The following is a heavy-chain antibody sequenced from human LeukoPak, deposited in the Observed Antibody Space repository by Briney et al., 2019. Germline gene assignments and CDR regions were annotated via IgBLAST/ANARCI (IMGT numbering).Heavy chain of an antibody. D-gene: IGHD3-10*01. CDR1: GYSISSGYY. CDR3: ARAGNNMVRGESTTVGMDV. V-gene: IGHV4-38-2*02. J-gene: IGHJ6*02. Sequence: SETLSLTCSVSGYSISSGYYWGWIRQPPGKGLEWIGIVYHSGSTYYNPSLKSRVTISVDTSKNQFSLKLSSVTAADTAVYYCARAGNNMVRGESTTVGMDVWGQGTTVTVSS. CDR2: VYHSGST.